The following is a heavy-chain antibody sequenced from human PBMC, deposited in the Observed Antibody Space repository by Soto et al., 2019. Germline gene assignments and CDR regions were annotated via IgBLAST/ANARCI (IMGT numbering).Heavy chain of an antibody. Sequence: SETLSLTCTVSGGSISSGDYYWSWIRQPPGKGLEWIGYIYYSGSTYYNPSLKSRVTISVDTSKNQFSLKLSSVTAADTAVYYCARDRGDYGSGSPPYGMDVWGQGTTVTVSS. D-gene: IGHD3-10*01. J-gene: IGHJ6*02. CDR1: GGSISSGDYY. CDR3: ARDRGDYGSGSPPYGMDV. CDR2: IYYSGST. V-gene: IGHV4-30-4*01.